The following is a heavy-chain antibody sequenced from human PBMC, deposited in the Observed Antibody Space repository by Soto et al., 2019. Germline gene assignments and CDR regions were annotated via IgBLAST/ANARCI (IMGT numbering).Heavy chain of an antibody. CDR1: GGSISSYY. CDR2: IYYSGSS. CDR3: ARGVGHWDFWRDHNQQNWFDP. V-gene: IGHV4-59*01. Sequence: SETLSLTCTVSGGSISSYYWSWIRQPPGKGLEWIGYIYYSGSSNYNPSLKSRVTISVDTSKNQFSLKLSSVTAADTAVYYCARGVGHWDFWRDHNQQNWFDPWGQGTLVTVSS. D-gene: IGHD3-3*01. J-gene: IGHJ5*02.